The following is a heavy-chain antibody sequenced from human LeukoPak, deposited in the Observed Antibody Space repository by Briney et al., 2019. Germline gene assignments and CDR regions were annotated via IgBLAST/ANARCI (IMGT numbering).Heavy chain of an antibody. J-gene: IGHJ4*02. Sequence: GGSLRLSCAASGFTFSRSSMNWVRQAPGKGLEWVSSITTSSSYIYYADSVKGRFTISRDNAKNSLYLQLNSLRAEDTAIYYCAREKISWGYCSGGSCSKFDYWGQGTLVTVSS. CDR2: ITTSSSYI. D-gene: IGHD2-15*01. CDR1: GFTFSRSS. V-gene: IGHV3-21*01. CDR3: AREKISWGYCSGGSCSKFDY.